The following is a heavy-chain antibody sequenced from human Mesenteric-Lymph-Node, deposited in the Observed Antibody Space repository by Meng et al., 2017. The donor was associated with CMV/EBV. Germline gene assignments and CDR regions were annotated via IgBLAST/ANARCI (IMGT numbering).Heavy chain of an antibody. D-gene: IGHD3-10*01. Sequence: ETLSLTCTVSGGSVSSGSYYWSWVRQAPGKGLEWVSAISASGDTTYYADSVKGRFTISRDNSKNTLFLQMSSLRAEDTAVYYCTTDHVSRRLLLLLFWGQGTRVTVSS. CDR3: TTDHVSRRLLLLLF. J-gene: IGHJ4*01. CDR2: ISASGDTT. CDR1: GGSVSSGSYY. V-gene: IGHV3-23*01.